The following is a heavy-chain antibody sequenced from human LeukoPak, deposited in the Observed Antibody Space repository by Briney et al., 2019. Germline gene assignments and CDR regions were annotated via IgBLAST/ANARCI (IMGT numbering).Heavy chain of an antibody. CDR1: GGSISSRSYY. D-gene: IGHD3-10*01. V-gene: IGHV4-39*07. Sequence: SETLSLTCGVSGGSISSRSYYWGWIRQPPGKGLEWIGNIYYSGDSYFHPSLKSRVTISVDTSKNQLSLKLTSVTAADTAVYYCARGSSSGRSGHDAFDIWGRGTMVTVSS. CDR3: ARGSSSGRSGHDAFDI. J-gene: IGHJ3*02. CDR2: IYYSGDS.